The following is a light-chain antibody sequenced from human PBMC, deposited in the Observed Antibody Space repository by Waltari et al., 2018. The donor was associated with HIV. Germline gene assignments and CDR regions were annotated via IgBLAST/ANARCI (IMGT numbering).Light chain of an antibody. J-gene: IGLJ1*01. Sequence: QSALTQPPSPSVPPGQSLTISCTGTRSHDGGATYVSWYQQHPGKAPKLIIYEVRKRPSGVPYRFSGSKSGNTASLTVSGLQAEDEADYYCSSYSANNNFDVFGTGTKVTVL. CDR3: SSYSANNNFDV. V-gene: IGLV2-8*01. CDR1: RSHDGGATY. CDR2: EVR.